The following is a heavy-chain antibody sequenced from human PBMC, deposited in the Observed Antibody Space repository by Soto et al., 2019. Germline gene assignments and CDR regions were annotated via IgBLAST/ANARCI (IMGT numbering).Heavy chain of an antibody. D-gene: IGHD6-19*01. CDR1: GFRFSIYS. CDR2: ITSDTKTI. J-gene: IGHJ4*02. CDR3: ARSVEGHFDY. Sequence: EVQLVASGGNLVQPGGSLRLSCAASGFRFSIYSMNWVRQAPGKGLEWSAYITSDTKTIKYADSVKGRFTISRDNGKNSVDLQMNSLRDEDTAVYYCARSVEGHFDYWGQGTVVTVST. V-gene: IGHV3-48*02.